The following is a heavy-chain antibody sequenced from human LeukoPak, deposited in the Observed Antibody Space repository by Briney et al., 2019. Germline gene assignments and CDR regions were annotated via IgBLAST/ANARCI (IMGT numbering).Heavy chain of an antibody. CDR2: IYYSGST. Sequence: SETLSLTCTVSGGSISSSSYYWGWIRQPPGKGLEWIGSIYYSGSTYYNPSLKSRVTISVDTSKNQFSLKLSSVTAADTAVYYCARDPPWYYDSSGYYSWYFDLWGRGTLVTVSS. J-gene: IGHJ2*01. CDR1: GGSISSSSYY. D-gene: IGHD3-22*01. CDR3: ARDPPWYYDSSGYYSWYFDL. V-gene: IGHV4-39*07.